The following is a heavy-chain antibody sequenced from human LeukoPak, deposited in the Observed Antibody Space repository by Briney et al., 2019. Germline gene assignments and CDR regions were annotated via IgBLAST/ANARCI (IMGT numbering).Heavy chain of an antibody. D-gene: IGHD2-15*01. CDR3: ARLIKVAWFDP. J-gene: IGHJ5*02. Sequence: SETLSLTCTVSGGSISSYYWSWIRQPPGKGLEWIGYIYTSGSTNYNPSLKSRVNISVDTSKNQFSLKLSSVTAADTAVYYCARLIKVAWFDPWGQGTLVTVSS. CDR2: IYTSGST. CDR1: GGSISSYY. V-gene: IGHV4-4*09.